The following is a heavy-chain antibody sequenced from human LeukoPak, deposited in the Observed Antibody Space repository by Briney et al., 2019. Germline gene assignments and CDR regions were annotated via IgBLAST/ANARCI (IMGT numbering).Heavy chain of an antibody. Sequence: GGSLRLSCAASGFTLDDYGMSWVRQAPGKGLEWVSGINWNGGSTGYADSVKGRFTISRDNARNSLYLQMDSLRAEDTALYYCARGTLKAAATDFDYWGQGTLVTVSS. CDR2: INWNGGST. D-gene: IGHD6-13*01. J-gene: IGHJ4*02. CDR3: ARGTLKAAATDFDY. CDR1: GFTLDDYG. V-gene: IGHV3-20*04.